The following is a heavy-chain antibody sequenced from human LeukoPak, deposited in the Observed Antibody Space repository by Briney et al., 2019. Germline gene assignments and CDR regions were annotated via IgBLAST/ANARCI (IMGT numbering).Heavy chain of an antibody. CDR1: GFTFSDYY. J-gene: IGHJ4*02. CDR3: ARIHGYSTGWYYFDY. D-gene: IGHD6-19*01. Sequence: GGSLRLSCAASGFTFSDYYMSWIRQAPGKGLEWVSYISADATTIYQADSVKGRFTISRDNAKNSLYLQMNSLPAEDTAVYYCARIHGYSTGWYYFDYWGQGTLVTVSS. CDR2: ISADATTI. V-gene: IGHV3-11*01.